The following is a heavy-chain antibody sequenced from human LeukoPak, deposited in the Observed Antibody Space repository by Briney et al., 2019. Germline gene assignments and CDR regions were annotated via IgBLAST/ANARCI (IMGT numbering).Heavy chain of an antibody. D-gene: IGHD6-19*01. V-gene: IGHV3-30*03. J-gene: IGHJ4*02. Sequence: GGSLRLSCAASGFTFSSYGMHCVRQAPGKGLEWVAVMSYDGSNKYYADSVKGRFTISRDNSKNTLYLQMNSLRAEDTAVYYCARKGPSGWYAPFDYWGQGTLVTVSS. CDR2: MSYDGSNK. CDR1: GFTFSSYG. CDR3: ARKGPSGWYAPFDY.